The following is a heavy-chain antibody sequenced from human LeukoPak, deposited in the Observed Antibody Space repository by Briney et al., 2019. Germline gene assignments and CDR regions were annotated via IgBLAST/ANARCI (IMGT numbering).Heavy chain of an antibody. Sequence: SVKVSCKASGGTFSSYAISWVRQAPGQGLEWMGGIIPIFGTANYAQKFQGRVTITADESTSTAYMELSSLRSEDTAVYYCAVDVEMATTKTDDAFDIWGQGTMVTVSP. J-gene: IGHJ3*02. CDR3: AVDVEMATTKTDDAFDI. CDR2: IIPIFGTA. CDR1: GGTFSSYA. D-gene: IGHD5-24*01. V-gene: IGHV1-69*13.